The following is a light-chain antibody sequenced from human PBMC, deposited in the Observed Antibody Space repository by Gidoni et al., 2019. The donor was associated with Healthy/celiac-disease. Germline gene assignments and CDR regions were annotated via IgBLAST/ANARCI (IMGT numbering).Light chain of an antibody. CDR1: QSVSSY. J-gene: IGKJ4*01. CDR2: DAS. CDR3: QQRSNWLT. V-gene: IGKV3-11*01. Sequence: IVLTQSPATLSLSPGDRATLHCRASQSVSSYLAWYQQKPGQATRLLIYDASNRATGIPARFSGSGSGTDFTLTISSLEPEDFAVYYCQQRSNWLTFGGGTKVEIK.